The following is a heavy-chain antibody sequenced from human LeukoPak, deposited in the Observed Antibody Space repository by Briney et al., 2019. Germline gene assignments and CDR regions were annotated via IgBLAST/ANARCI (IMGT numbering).Heavy chain of an antibody. V-gene: IGHV3-23*01. CDR1: GFTFSSYA. CDR3: ARDRESYSSTAAFDI. Sequence: PGGSLRLSCAASGFTFSSYAMSWVRQAPGKGLEWVSAISGSGGSTYYADSVKGRFTISRDNSKNTLYLQMNSLRAEDTAVYYCARDRESYSSTAAFDIWGQGTMVTVSS. D-gene: IGHD1-26*01. CDR2: ISGSGGST. J-gene: IGHJ3*02.